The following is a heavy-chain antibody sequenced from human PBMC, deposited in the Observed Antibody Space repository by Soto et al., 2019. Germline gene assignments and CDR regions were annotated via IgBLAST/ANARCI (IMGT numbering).Heavy chain of an antibody. D-gene: IGHD6-19*01. CDR2: MFYSGST. J-gene: IGHJ6*02. V-gene: IGHV4-59*08. CDR1: GGSITNYY. CDR3: ARQYSSGWYRGHYYYGMDV. Sequence: PSETLSLTCTVSGGSITNYYWNWIRRPPGKGLEWIGYMFYSGSTNYNPSLKSRVTISVDKSKNQFSLKLSSVTAADTAVYYCARQYSSGWYRGHYYYGMDVWGQGTTVTV.